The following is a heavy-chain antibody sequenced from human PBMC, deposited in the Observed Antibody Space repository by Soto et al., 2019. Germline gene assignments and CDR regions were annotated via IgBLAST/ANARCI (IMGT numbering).Heavy chain of an antibody. Sequence: GGSLRLSCAASGFTFSSYAMSWVRQAPGKGLEWVSAISGSGGSTYYADSVKGRFTISRDNSKNTLYLQMNSLRAEDTAVYYYAKEQVRGEYYYYYGMDVWGQGTTVTV. CDR1: GFTFSSYA. CDR2: ISGSGGST. V-gene: IGHV3-23*01. J-gene: IGHJ6*02. CDR3: AKEQVRGEYYYYYGMDV. D-gene: IGHD3-10*01.